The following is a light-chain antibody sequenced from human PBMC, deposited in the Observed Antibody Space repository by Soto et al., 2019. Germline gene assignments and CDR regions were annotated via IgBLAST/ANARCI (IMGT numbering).Light chain of an antibody. V-gene: IGLV2-14*01. CDR3: SSYTSRTTLV. CDR1: SSDVGGYEY. Sequence: QSALTQPASVSGSPGQSITISCTGTSSDVGGYEYVSWYQQHPGEAPKLMIYEVSNRPSGVSNRFSGSNSGNTASLTISGLQAEDEADYYCSSYTSRTTLVFGGGTKLTVL. CDR2: EVS. J-gene: IGLJ2*01.